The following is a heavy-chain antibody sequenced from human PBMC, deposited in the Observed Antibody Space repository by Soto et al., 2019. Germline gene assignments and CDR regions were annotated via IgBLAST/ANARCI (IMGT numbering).Heavy chain of an antibody. CDR1: GGSISSYY. D-gene: IGHD3-22*01. CDR3: ARDYYDSSGYYGFDY. V-gene: IGHV4-59*01. CDR2: IYYSGST. J-gene: IGHJ4*02. Sequence: QVQLQESGPGLVKPSETLSLTCTVSGGSISSYYWSWIRQPPGKGLEWIGYIYYSGSTNYNPSLKSRVTISVDTSKNQFSLKLSSVTAADTAVYYCARDYYDSSGYYGFDYWGQGTLVTVSS.